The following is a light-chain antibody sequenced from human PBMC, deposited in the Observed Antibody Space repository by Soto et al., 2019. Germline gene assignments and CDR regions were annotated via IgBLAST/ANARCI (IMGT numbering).Light chain of an antibody. CDR1: SSNIGSNY. J-gene: IGLJ2*01. CDR2: RNN. V-gene: IGLV1-47*01. CDR3: AAWDDSLNNVL. Sequence: QSVLTQPPSASETPGQRVTISCSGSSSNIGSNYVYWYQQFPGTAPKVLIYRNNQRPSGVPDRFSGSKSGTSASLAISGLRSEDEADYYCAAWDDSLNNVLFGGGTK.